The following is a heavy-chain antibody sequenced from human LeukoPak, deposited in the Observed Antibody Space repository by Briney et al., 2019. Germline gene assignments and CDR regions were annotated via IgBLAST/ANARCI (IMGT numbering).Heavy chain of an antibody. Sequence: ETLSLTCTVSGGSISSSSYYWGWIRQPPGKGLEWIGSIYYSGSTYYNPSLKSRVTISVDTSKNQFSPKLSSVTAADTAVYYCARSRGKVNYFDYWGQGTLVTVSS. J-gene: IGHJ4*02. CDR3: ARSRGKVNYFDY. V-gene: IGHV4-39*07. CDR2: IYYSGST. D-gene: IGHD4-23*01. CDR1: GGSISSSSYY.